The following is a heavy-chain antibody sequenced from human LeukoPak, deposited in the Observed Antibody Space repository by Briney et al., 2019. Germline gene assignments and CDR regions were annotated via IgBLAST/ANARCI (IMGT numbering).Heavy chain of an antibody. D-gene: IGHD2-21*02. CDR3: AREIAYCGADCPPHFDY. CDR1: GGSISSYY. CDR2: IYYTGST. J-gene: IGHJ4*02. V-gene: IGHV4-59*01. Sequence: SETLSLTCTVSGGSISSYYWSWIRQPPGKGLEWIGYIYYTGSTNYNPSLKSRVTISVDTSKNQFSLKLSSVTAADTAVYYCAREIAYCGADCPPHFDYWGQGTLVTVSS.